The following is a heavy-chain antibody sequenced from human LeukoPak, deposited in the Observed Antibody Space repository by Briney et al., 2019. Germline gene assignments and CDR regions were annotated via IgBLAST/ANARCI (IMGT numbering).Heavy chain of an antibody. CDR2: FDPEDGET. J-gene: IGHJ4*02. V-gene: IGHV1-24*01. D-gene: IGHD6-13*01. Sequence: ASVKVSCKVSGYTLTELSMHWVRQAPGKGLEWMGGFDPEDGETIYAQKFQGRVTMTEDTSTDTAYMELSSLRSEDTAVYYCATGLGYSSSWSPVHWGQGTLVTVSS. CDR3: ATGLGYSSSWSPVH. CDR1: GYTLTELS.